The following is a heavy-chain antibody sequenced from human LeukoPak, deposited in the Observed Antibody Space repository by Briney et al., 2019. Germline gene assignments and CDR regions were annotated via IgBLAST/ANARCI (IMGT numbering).Heavy chain of an antibody. CDR2: IYHSGST. V-gene: IGHV4-30-2*01. J-gene: IGHJ4*02. D-gene: IGHD3-3*01. CDR1: GGSISSYS. Sequence: SETLSLTCTVSGGSISSYSWSWIRQPPGKGLEWIGYIYHSGSTYYNPSLKSRVTISVDRSKNQFSLKLSSVTAADTAVYYCAREGFTKSYDYWGQGTLVTVSS. CDR3: AREGFTKSYDY.